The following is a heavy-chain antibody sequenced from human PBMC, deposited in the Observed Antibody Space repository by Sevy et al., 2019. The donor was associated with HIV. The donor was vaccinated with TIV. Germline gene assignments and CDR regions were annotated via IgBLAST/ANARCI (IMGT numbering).Heavy chain of an antibody. Sequence: ASVKVSCKASGYTFTSYGISWVRQAPGQGLEWMGWISAYNANTNYAQKLQGRVTMTTDTSTSTAYMELRSLRSDDTAVYYCARDGRYCSGGSCYDWFDPWGQGTLVTVSS. D-gene: IGHD2-15*01. CDR3: ARDGRYCSGGSCYDWFDP. J-gene: IGHJ5*02. CDR2: ISAYNANT. V-gene: IGHV1-18*01. CDR1: GYTFTSYG.